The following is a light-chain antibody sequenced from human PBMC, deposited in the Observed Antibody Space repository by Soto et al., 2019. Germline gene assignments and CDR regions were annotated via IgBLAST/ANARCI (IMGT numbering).Light chain of an antibody. CDR1: QGVSSY. Sequence: IQLTQSPSSLSASVGDRVTISCRASQGVSSYLAWYQQKPGKAPKLLIYAASTLHSGVPSRFSGSGSVTGFTLTISSLQPEDFATYDCQPFDSYPLTLGSRTKVESK. J-gene: IGKJ4*01. CDR3: QPFDSYPLT. CDR2: AAS. V-gene: IGKV1-9*01.